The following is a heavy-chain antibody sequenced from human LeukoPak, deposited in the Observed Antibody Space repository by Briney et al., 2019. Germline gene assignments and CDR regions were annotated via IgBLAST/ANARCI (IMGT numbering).Heavy chain of an antibody. J-gene: IGHJ5*02. V-gene: IGHV4-34*01. CDR3: ARGPEPRYNWNDRGYSTWFDP. CDR2: INHSGST. D-gene: IGHD1-20*01. Sequence: SETLSLTCAVYGGSFSGYYWSWIRQPPGKGLEWIGEINHSGSTNYNPSLKSRVTISVDTSKNQFSLKLSSVTAADTAVYYCARGPEPRYNWNDRGYSTWFDPWGQGTLVTVSS. CDR1: GGSFSGYY.